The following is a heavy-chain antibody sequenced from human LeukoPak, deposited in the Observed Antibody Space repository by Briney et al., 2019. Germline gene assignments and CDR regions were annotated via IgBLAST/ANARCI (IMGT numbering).Heavy chain of an antibody. D-gene: IGHD3-3*01. CDR3: HHLEWLY. V-gene: IGHV3-48*01. CDR1: GFTFSSYS. CDR2: ISSSSNTI. Sequence: PGGSLRLSCAASGFTFSSYSMNWVRQAPGKGLEWVSYISSSSNTIYYADSVKGRFTISRDNAKNSLYLQMNSLRAEDTAVYYCHHLEWLYWGQGTLVTVSS. J-gene: IGHJ4*02.